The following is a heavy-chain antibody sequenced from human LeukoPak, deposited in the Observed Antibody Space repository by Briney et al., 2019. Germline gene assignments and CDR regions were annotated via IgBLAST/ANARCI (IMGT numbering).Heavy chain of an antibody. CDR2: IDTSGST. V-gene: IGHV4-4*07. CDR3: ARARAYYDSSGYYYPIVYFDY. J-gene: IGHJ4*02. Sequence: PSGTLSLTCTVSGGSISSYYWSWIRQPAGKGLEWIGRIDTSGSTNYNPSLKSRVTMSVDTSKNQFSLKLSSVTAADTAVYYCARARAYYDSSGYYYPIVYFDYWGQGTLVTVSS. CDR1: GGSISSYY. D-gene: IGHD3-22*01.